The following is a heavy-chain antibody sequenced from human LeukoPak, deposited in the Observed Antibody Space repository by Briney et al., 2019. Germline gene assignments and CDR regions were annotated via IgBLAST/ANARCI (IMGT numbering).Heavy chain of an antibody. D-gene: IGHD3-10*01. CDR1: GFTFSNAW. CDR3: TRADPIWFADSGEFDY. V-gene: IGHV3-15*01. CDR2: IKSKTDGGTT. Sequence: PGGSLRLSCAASGFTFSNAWMSWVRQAPGKGLEWVGRIKSKTDGGTTEYAASVKGRFTISRDDSKSIAYLQMNSLKTEDTAVYYCTRADPIWFADSGEFDYWGQGTLVTVSS. J-gene: IGHJ4*02.